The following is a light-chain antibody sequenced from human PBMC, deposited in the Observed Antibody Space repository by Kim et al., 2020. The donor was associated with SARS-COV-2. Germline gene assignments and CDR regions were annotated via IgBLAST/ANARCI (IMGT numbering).Light chain of an antibody. Sequence: SVALGQTATITCGGNNIGSKNVHWYQQRPGQAPVLVVYRDRNRPSGIPERFSGSSSGNTATLTISGAQGGDEADYYCQVWDSNTAVFGGGTTLTVL. CDR1: NIGSKN. V-gene: IGLV3-9*01. CDR2: RDR. J-gene: IGLJ3*02. CDR3: QVWDSNTAV.